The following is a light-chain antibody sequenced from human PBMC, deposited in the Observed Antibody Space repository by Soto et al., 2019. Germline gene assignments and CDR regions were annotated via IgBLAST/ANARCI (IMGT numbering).Light chain of an antibody. CDR3: QKYNSAPLIT. Sequence: DIQMTQSPSSLSASVGDRVTITCRASQGISNYLAWYQQKPGKVPKLLIYAASTLQSGVPSRFSGSGSGTEFTLPISSLQPEDVATYYCQKYNSAPLITFGPGTKVDIK. CDR2: AAS. J-gene: IGKJ3*01. V-gene: IGKV1-27*01. CDR1: QGISNY.